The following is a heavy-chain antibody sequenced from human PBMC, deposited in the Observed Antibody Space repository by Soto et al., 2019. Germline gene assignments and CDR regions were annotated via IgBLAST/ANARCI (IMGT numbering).Heavy chain of an antibody. CDR2: ISGDKGNT. Sequence: QVQLVQSGTEVRKPGASVKVSCTASGYTFTSYEISWVRQAPGQGLEWMGWISGDKGNTNYAQKVQGRVTMTTDTSTSTAYMELTSLRSDDTAVYYCARDGITGRRPFDIWGQGTMVTVSS. CDR1: GYTFTSYE. CDR3: ARDGITGRRPFDI. V-gene: IGHV1-18*01. J-gene: IGHJ3*02. D-gene: IGHD1-20*01.